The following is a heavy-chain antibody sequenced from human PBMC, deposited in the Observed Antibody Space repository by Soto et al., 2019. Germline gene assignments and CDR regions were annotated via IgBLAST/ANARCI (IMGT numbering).Heavy chain of an antibody. CDR2: INWNGGIT. J-gene: IGHJ5*02. CDR1: RFHFEDYA. V-gene: IGHV3-9*01. CDR3: ARGRGALTVVSNWFDP. D-gene: IGHD2-15*01. Sequence: RLYCAGIRFHFEDYAMHWIRQAPGKGLEWVSGINWNGGITGYADSVKGRFTVSRDNANNSLHLEMSSLKTEDTALYYCARGRGALTVVSNWFDPWGQGTLVTVSS.